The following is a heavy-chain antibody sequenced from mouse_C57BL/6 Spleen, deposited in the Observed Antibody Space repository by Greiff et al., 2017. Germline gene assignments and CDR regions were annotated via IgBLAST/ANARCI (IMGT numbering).Heavy chain of an antibody. J-gene: IGHJ1*03. CDR1: GFTFTDYY. Sequence: DVMLVESGGGLVQPGGSLSLSCAASGFTFTDYYMSWVRQPPGKALEWLGFIRNKANGYTTEYSASVKGRFTISRDNSQSILYLQMNALRAEDSATYCCARYYYGSRYFDVWGTGTTVTVSS. CDR2: IRNKANGYTT. D-gene: IGHD1-1*01. CDR3: ARYYYGSRYFDV. V-gene: IGHV7-3*01.